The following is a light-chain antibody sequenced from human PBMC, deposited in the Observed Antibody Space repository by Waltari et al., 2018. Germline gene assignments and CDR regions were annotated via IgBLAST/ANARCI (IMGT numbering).Light chain of an antibody. Sequence: SYVLTQSPSVSVAPGQTARITCGGDNIGRKSVHWYQQKPGQAPVLVVYDVSDGPSGFPGRFSGSKSGNTATLTISRVEAGDEADYFCQMWDSSSGHPYVFGSGTKVTVL. V-gene: IGLV3-21*02. J-gene: IGLJ1*01. CDR2: DVS. CDR1: NIGRKS. CDR3: QMWDSSSGHPYV.